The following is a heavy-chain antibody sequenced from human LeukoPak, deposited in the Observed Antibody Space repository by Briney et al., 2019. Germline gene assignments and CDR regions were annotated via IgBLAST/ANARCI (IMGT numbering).Heavy chain of an antibody. CDR1: GYTFTGYY. Sequence: ASVKVSCKASGYTFTGYYMHWVRQAPGQGLEWMGWINPNTGGTNYAQKFQGRVTMTRDTSISTAYMDLSRLRSDDTAVYYCARVVTMVRGVKGPDLDYYYYYMDVWGKGTTVTVSS. V-gene: IGHV1-2*02. J-gene: IGHJ6*03. CDR3: ARVVTMVRGVKGPDLDYYYYYMDV. D-gene: IGHD3-10*01. CDR2: INPNTGGT.